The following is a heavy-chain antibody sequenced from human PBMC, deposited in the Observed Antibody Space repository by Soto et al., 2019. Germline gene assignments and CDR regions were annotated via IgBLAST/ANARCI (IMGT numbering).Heavy chain of an antibody. CDR1: GGSISSYY. CDR2: IYYSGST. D-gene: IGHD3-3*01. V-gene: IGHV4-59*01. Sequence: SETLSLTCTVSGGSISSYYWSWIRQPPGKGLEWIGYIYYSGSTNYNPSLKSRVTISVDTSKNQFSLKLSSVTAADTAVYYCARWGQITIFGVVTPSGWFDPWGQGTLVTVSS. CDR3: ARWGQITIFGVVTPSGWFDP. J-gene: IGHJ5*02.